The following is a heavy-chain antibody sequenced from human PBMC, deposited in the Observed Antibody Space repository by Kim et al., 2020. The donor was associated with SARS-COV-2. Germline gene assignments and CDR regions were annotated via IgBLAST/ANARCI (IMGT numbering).Heavy chain of an antibody. Sequence: SETLSLTCTVSGGSISSYYWSWIRQPPGKGLEWIGYIYYSGSTNYNPSLKSRVTISVDTSKNQFSLKLSSVTAADTAVYYCAGGSDYDFWSGYRHGGPFDYWGQGTLVTVSS. CDR1: GGSISSYY. CDR3: AGGSDYDFWSGYRHGGPFDY. J-gene: IGHJ4*02. V-gene: IGHV4-59*13. D-gene: IGHD3-3*01. CDR2: IYYSGST.